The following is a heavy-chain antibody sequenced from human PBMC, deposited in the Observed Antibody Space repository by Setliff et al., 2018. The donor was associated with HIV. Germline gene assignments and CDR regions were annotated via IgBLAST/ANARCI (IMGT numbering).Heavy chain of an antibody. CDR1: GGTFSSYV. V-gene: IGHV1-69*05. CDR2: IIPMYGVT. Sequence: EASVKVSCKASGGTFSSYVISWVRQAPGQGPEWMGGIIPMYGVTNYAQKFQGRVTITTDESTSTAYMELSSLRSGDTAVYYCALPYCSGGNCWSSASLPPAGWFDPWGQGTLVTVSS. D-gene: IGHD2-15*01. CDR3: ALPYCSGGNCWSSASLPPAGWFDP. J-gene: IGHJ5*02.